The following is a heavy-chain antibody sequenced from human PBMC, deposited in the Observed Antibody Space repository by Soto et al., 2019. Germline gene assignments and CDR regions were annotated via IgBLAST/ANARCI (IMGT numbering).Heavy chain of an antibody. V-gene: IGHV4-61*01. J-gene: IGHJ4*02. Sequence: PSETLSLTCTVSGGFFSSGSYSWSWIRQPPGRGLEYIGYIFSSGTTNYNPSLESRVTISLDTSKNQFSLKLSSVTAADTAVYYCATRSGINGELVDFWGPGTLVTVSS. D-gene: IGHD4-17*01. CDR2: IFSSGTT. CDR3: ATRSGINGELVDF. CDR1: GGFFSSGSYS.